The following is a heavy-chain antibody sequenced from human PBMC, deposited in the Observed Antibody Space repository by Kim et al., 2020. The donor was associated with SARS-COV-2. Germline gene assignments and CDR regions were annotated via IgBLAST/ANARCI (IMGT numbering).Heavy chain of an antibody. V-gene: IGHV1-69*13. CDR3: ARDQEYYYDSSGYYGAY. J-gene: IGHJ4*02. CDR2: IIPIFGTA. CDR1: GGTFSSYA. D-gene: IGHD3-22*01. Sequence: SVKVSCKASGGTFSSYAISWVRQAPGQGLEWMGGIIPIFGTANYAQKFQGRVTITADESTSTAYMELSSLRSEDTAVYYCARDQEYYYDSSGYYGAYWGQGTLVTVSS.